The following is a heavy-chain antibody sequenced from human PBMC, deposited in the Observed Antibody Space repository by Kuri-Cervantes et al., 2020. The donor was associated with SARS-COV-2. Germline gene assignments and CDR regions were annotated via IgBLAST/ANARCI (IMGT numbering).Heavy chain of an antibody. Sequence: GESLKISCAASRFSFSSYAMSWVRQAPGKGLEWVSAISGSGGSTYYADSVKGRFAISRDNSKNTLYLQMNSLRAEDTAVYYCAKSSTITIFGVVIIPEYFQHWGQGTLVTVSS. D-gene: IGHD3-3*01. CDR1: RFSFSSYA. V-gene: IGHV3-23*01. J-gene: IGHJ1*01. CDR2: ISGSGGST. CDR3: AKSSTITIFGVVIIPEYFQH.